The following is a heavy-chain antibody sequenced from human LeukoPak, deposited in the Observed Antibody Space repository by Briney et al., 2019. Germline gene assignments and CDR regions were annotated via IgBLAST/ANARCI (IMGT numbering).Heavy chain of an antibody. CDR1: GFTFSDYY. CDR2: IDPSGDTI. CDR3: ARYRGLSTTWPYFFDY. V-gene: IGHV3-11*04. Sequence: GGSLRLSCVVSGFTFSDYYMRWIRQSPEKGLERVSYIDPSGDTIYYADSVKGRFTISRDNAKNSLYLRMNALRAEDTAVYYCARYRGLSTTWPYFFDYWGQGTLVTVSS. J-gene: IGHJ4*02. D-gene: IGHD6-13*01.